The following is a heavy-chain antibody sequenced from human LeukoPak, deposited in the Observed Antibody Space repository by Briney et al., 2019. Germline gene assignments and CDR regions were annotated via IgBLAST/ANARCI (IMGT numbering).Heavy chain of an antibody. V-gene: IGHV4-38-2*02. J-gene: IGHJ4*02. Sequence: SETLSLTCTVSGYSISSGYYWGWIRQPPGKGLEWVGSIYHSGSTYYNPSLKSRVTISVDTSKNQFSLKLSSVTAADTAVYYCARDRWELLTYDYWGQGTLVTVSS. CDR2: IYHSGST. CDR1: GYSISSGYY. CDR3: ARDRWELLTYDY. D-gene: IGHD1-26*01.